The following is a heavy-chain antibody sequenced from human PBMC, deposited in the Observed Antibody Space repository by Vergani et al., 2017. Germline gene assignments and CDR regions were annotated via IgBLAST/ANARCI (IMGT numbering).Heavy chain of an antibody. CDR2: ISYDGSNK. V-gene: IGHV3-30*18. D-gene: IGHD1-1*01. CDR3: AKVNSPYNWNDHFDY. J-gene: IGHJ4*02. CDR1: GFTFSSYG. Sequence: VQLVESGGGLVKPGGSLRLSCAASGFTFSSYGMHWVRQAPGKGLEWVAVISYDGSNKYYADSVKGRFTISRDNSKNTLYLQMNSLRAEDTAVYYCAKVNSPYNWNDHFDYWGQGTLVTVSS.